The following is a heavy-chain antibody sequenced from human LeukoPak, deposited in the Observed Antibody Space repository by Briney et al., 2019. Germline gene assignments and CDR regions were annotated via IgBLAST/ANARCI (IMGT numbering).Heavy chain of an antibody. CDR3: AKRGVVIRVILVGFHKEAYYFDS. CDR2: ISGSGGST. J-gene: IGHJ4*02. CDR1: AITLSNYG. V-gene: IGHV3-23*01. D-gene: IGHD3-22*01. Sequence: GGSLRLSCAVSAITLSNYGMSWVRQAPGKGLEWVAGISGSGGSTNYADSVKGRFTVSRDNRKNTLNLQMNNLRTEDTAVYFCAKRGVVIRVILVGFHKEAYYFDSWGQGALVTVSS.